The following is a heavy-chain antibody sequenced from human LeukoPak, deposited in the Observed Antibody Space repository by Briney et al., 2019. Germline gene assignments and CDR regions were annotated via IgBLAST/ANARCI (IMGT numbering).Heavy chain of an antibody. CDR3: ARSYGDYGMDV. CDR2: IYPGDSDT. J-gene: IGHJ6*02. CDR1: GYNFITYR. D-gene: IGHD4-17*01. V-gene: IGHV5-51*01. Sequence: GESLKISCKGSGYNFITYRIGWVRQMPGKGLGWIGLIYPGDSDTRYSPSFQGQVTISADKSISTAYLQWSSLKASDSGMYYCARSYGDYGMDVWGQGTTVTVSS.